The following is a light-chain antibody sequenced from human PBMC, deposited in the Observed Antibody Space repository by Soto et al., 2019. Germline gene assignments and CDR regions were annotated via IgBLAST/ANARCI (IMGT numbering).Light chain of an antibody. V-gene: IGKV1-5*03. Sequence: DIQMTQSPSTLSASVGDRVTITCRASQSIMSWLAWYQQKPGKAPKLLIYKASDLDVGVPSRFAGSGSGTEFTLTISSLQPEDFASYYCQQYNSYSTFGQGTKVDIK. J-gene: IGKJ1*01. CDR3: QQYNSYST. CDR1: QSIMSW. CDR2: KAS.